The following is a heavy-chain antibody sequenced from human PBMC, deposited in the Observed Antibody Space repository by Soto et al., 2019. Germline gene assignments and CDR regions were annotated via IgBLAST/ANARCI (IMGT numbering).Heavy chain of an antibody. CDR2: VYSSGTT. Sequence: SETLSLTCSVSGGSINSYWWSWIRQPAGKGLEWIGRVYSSGTTDYNPSLNGRATMSVETSKNQFSLKLSSVTAADTAVYYCARDIGSFAYGEGYWGQGIQVTVSS. V-gene: IGHV4-4*07. CDR1: GGSINSYW. CDR3: ARDIGSFAYGEGY. J-gene: IGHJ4*02. D-gene: IGHD3-10*01.